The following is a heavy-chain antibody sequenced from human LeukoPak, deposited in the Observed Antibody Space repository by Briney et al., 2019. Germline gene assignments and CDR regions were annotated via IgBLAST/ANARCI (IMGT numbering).Heavy chain of an antibody. D-gene: IGHD2-2*01. CDR3: ARDQHYQLHFDY. Sequence: ASVKVSCKASGYTFTSYYVHWVRQAPGQGLEWMGMINPSTSSTSYAQKFQGRVTMTRDTSTSTVYMELSSLRSEDTAVYYCARDQHYQLHFDYWGRGTLVTVSS. V-gene: IGHV1-46*01. CDR1: GYTFTSYY. CDR2: INPSTSST. J-gene: IGHJ4*02.